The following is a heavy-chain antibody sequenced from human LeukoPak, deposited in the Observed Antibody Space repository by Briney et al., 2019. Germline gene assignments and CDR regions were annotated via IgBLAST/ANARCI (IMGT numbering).Heavy chain of an antibody. CDR1: GGSFSGYY. CDR2: INHSGST. J-gene: IGHJ5*02. Sequence: PSETLSLTCAVYGGSFSGYYWSWIRQPPGKGLEWIGEINHSGSTNYNPSLKSRVTISVDTSKNQFSLKLSSVTAADTAVYYCARAPSYCSGGSCSPNNWFDPWGQGTLVTVSS. CDR3: ARAPSYCSGGSCSPNNWFDP. D-gene: IGHD2-15*01. V-gene: IGHV4-34*01.